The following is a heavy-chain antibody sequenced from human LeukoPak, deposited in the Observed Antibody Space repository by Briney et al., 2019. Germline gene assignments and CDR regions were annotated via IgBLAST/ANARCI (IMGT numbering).Heavy chain of an antibody. CDR3: AKDRWAAAGTGFDY. Sequence: LGGSLRLSCAASGFTFSSHGMNWVRQAPGKGLEWVSAISGSGGSTYYADSVKGRFTISRDNSKNTLYLQMNSLRAEDTAIYYCAKDRWAAAGTGFDYWGQGTLVTVSS. CDR1: GFTFSSHG. V-gene: IGHV3-23*01. CDR2: ISGSGGST. D-gene: IGHD6-13*01. J-gene: IGHJ4*02.